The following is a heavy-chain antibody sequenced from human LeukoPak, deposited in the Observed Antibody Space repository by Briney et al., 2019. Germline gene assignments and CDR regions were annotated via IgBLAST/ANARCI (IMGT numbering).Heavy chain of an antibody. CDR3: AKHIVVVPAAEDY. Sequence: GGSLRLSCAAAGFTFSSYAMSWVRQAPGKGLEWVSAISGSGGSTYYADSVKGRFTITRDNYKNTLYLQMNSLRAEDTAVYYCAKHIVVVPAAEDYWGQGTLVTVSS. J-gene: IGHJ4*02. D-gene: IGHD2-2*01. CDR2: ISGSGGST. CDR1: GFTFSSYA. V-gene: IGHV3-23*01.